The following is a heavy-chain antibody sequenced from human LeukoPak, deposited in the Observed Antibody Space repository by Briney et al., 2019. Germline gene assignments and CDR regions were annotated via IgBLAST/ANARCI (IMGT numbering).Heavy chain of an antibody. Sequence: GASVKASCKASGYTFTSYYMHWVRQAPGQGLEWMGIINPSGGSTSYAQKFQGRVTMTRDTSTSTVYMELSSLRSEDTAVYYCARVDRVKYAFDIWGQGTMVTVSS. V-gene: IGHV1-46*01. CDR1: GYTFTSYY. CDR3: ARVDRVKYAFDI. CDR2: INPSGGST. J-gene: IGHJ3*02. D-gene: IGHD5-12*01.